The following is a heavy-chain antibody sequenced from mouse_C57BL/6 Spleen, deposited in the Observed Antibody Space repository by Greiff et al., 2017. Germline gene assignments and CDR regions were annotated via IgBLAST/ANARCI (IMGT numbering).Heavy chain of an antibody. J-gene: IGHJ4*01. CDR3: ARKGDCDVGAMDY. CDR2: IWTGGGT. Sequence: QVQLQQSGPGLVAPSQSLSITCTVSGFSLTSYAISWVRQPPGKGLEWLGVIWTGGGTNYNSALKSRLSISKDNAKSQVFLKMNSLQTDDTARDYCARKGDCDVGAMDYWGQGTSVTVSS. CDR1: GFSLTSYA. V-gene: IGHV2-9-1*01. D-gene: IGHD2-13*01.